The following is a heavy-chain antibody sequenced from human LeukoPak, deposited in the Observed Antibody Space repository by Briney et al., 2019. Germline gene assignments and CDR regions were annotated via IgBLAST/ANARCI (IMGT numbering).Heavy chain of an antibody. J-gene: IGHJ4*02. D-gene: IGHD6-19*01. CDR1: GFTFSNYW. Sequence: PGGSLRLSCAASGFTFSNYWMHWVRQAPGKGLVWVSRINSDGTSTSYADSVKGRFTISRDNAKNTLYLQMNSLRAEDTAVYYCAKLAVAAVEDYWGQGTLVTVSS. CDR2: INSDGTST. CDR3: AKLAVAAVEDY. V-gene: IGHV3-74*01.